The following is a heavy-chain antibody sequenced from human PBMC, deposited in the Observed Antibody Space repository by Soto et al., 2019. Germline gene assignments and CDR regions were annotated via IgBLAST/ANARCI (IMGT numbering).Heavy chain of an antibody. CDR3: ARGSYSFDS. Sequence: QVQLQESGPGLVKPSETLSLTCTVSGGSISSYYWSWIRQPPGKGLDWIGYIDYSGSTNYNPSLQSRVTIPVDTSKNQFSLKLSSLTAADTAVYYCARGSYSFDSWGQGTLVTVSS. V-gene: IGHV4-59*01. CDR2: IDYSGST. D-gene: IGHD6-13*01. CDR1: GGSISSYY. J-gene: IGHJ5*01.